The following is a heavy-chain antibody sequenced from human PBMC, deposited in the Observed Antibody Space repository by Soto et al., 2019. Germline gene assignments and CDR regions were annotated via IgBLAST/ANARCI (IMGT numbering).Heavy chain of an antibody. J-gene: IGHJ5*02. CDR2: INPSGGST. CDR1: GYTFTSYY. CDR3: ARVDGCSSTSCYVTGWFDP. D-gene: IGHD2-2*01. Sequence: QVQLVQSGAEVKKPGASVKVSCKASGYTFTSYYMHWVRQAPGQGLEWMGIINPSGGSTSYAQKFQGRVTMTRDTSTSTVYMELSSLRSEETAVYYCARVDGCSSTSCYVTGWFDPWGQGTLVTVSS. V-gene: IGHV1-46*01.